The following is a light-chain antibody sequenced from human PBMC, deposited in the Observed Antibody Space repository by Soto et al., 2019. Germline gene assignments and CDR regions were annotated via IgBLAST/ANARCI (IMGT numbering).Light chain of an antibody. CDR2: WAS. CDR3: QQYYSTHRT. V-gene: IGKV4-1*01. Sequence: DIVMTQSPDSLAVSLGERATINCKSSQSVLYSSNNKNYLAWYQQKPGQPPKLLIYWASTRESGVPDRFSGSGSWTDFTLTISSLQAEDVAVYYCQQYYSTHRTFGQGTKVEIK. J-gene: IGKJ1*01. CDR1: QSVLYSSNNKNY.